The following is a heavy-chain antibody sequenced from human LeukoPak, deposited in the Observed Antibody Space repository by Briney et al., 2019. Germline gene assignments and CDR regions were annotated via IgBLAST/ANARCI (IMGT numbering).Heavy chain of an antibody. J-gene: IGHJ6*03. CDR1: GGSINGGNYY. Sequence: PSQTLSLTCTVSGGSINGGNYYWSWIRQPAGKGLEWIGRIYTSGSTNYNPSLKGRVTISVDKSKNQFSLKLSSVTAADTAVYYCARVTSGYVELNYYYYYMDVWGKGTTVTVSS. CDR2: IYTSGST. D-gene: IGHD5-12*01. CDR3: ARVTSGYVELNYYYYYMDV. V-gene: IGHV4-61*02.